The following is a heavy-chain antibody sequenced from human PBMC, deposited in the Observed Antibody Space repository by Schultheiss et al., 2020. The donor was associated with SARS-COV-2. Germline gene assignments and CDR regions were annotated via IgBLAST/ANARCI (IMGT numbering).Heavy chain of an antibody. CDR1: GDSISSGDYY. V-gene: IGHV4-61*08. D-gene: IGHD5-18*01. CDR3: ARALYSRMDV. Sequence: SETLSLTCTVSGDSISSGDYYWSWVRQPPGKGLEWIGYIYYSGSTNYNPSLKSRVTISVDTSKNQFSLKLSSVTAADTAVYYCARALYSRMDVWGQGTTVTVSS. J-gene: IGHJ6*02. CDR2: IYYSGST.